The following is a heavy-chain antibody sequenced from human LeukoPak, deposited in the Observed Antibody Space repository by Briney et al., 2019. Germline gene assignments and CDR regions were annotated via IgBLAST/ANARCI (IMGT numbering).Heavy chain of an antibody. Sequence: ASVKVSCKASGYTFTSYGISWVRQAPGQGLEWMGWISAYNGNTNYAQKLQGRVTMTTDTSTSTAYMELRSLRSDVTAVYYCARDHCSSTSCSSTPTNWFDPWGQGTLVTVSS. CDR3: ARDHCSSTSCSSTPTNWFDP. CDR2: ISAYNGNT. D-gene: IGHD2-2*01. V-gene: IGHV1-18*01. CDR1: GYTFTSYG. J-gene: IGHJ5*02.